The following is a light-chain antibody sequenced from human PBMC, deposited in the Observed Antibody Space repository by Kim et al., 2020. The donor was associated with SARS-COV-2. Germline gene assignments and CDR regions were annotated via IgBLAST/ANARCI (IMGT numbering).Light chain of an antibody. V-gene: IGLV4-69*01. CDR2: VNSDGSH. J-gene: IGLJ3*02. CDR1: SGHSSYA. CDR3: QTWDTGLWV. Sequence: QPVLTQSPSASASLGASVKLTCTLTSGHSSYAIAWHQQHPEKGPRFLMTVNSDGSHTKGDGTPDRFSGSSSGAERYLTISSLQSEDEADYYCQTWDTGLWVFGGGTQLTVL.